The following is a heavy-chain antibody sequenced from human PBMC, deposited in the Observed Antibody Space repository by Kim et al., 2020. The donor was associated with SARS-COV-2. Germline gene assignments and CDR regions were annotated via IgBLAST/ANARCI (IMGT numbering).Heavy chain of an antibody. J-gene: IGHJ4*02. Sequence: SETLSLTCTVSGGSISSYYWSWIRQPPGKGLEWIGYIYYSGSTNYNPSLKSRVTISVDTSKNQFSLKLSSVTAADTAVYYCARPLGSSGSYYAYWGQGTLVTVSS. CDR1: GGSISSYY. CDR3: ARPLGSSGSYYAY. V-gene: IGHV4-59*08. D-gene: IGHD3-10*01. CDR2: IYYSGST.